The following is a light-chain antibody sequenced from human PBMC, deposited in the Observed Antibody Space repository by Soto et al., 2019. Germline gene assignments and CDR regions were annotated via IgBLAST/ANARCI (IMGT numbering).Light chain of an antibody. CDR3: QQHGTSPRT. V-gene: IGKV3-20*01. J-gene: IGKJ1*01. CDR1: QSVSSN. CDR2: GAS. Sequence: IVMTQSPATLSVSPGERATLSCRASQSVSSNLAWYQQKPGQAPRLLIYGASTRATGIPDRFSGSGSGTDFTLIISRLEPEDFAVYYCQQHGTSPRTFGHGTKVDIK.